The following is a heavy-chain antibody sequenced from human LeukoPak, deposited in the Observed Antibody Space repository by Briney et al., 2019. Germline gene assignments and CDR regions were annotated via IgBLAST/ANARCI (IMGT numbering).Heavy chain of an antibody. CDR2: INWNGGST. D-gene: IGHD6-13*01. CDR3: ARVGDKAMSAYSSSLAYYYYMDV. CDR1: GFTFDDYG. J-gene: IGHJ6*03. V-gene: IGHV3-20*04. Sequence: GGSLRLSCAASGFTFDDYGMSWVRQAPGKGLEWVSGINWNGGSTGYADSVKGRFTISRDNAKNSLYLQMNSLRAEDTALYYCARVGDKAMSAYSSSLAYYYYMDVWGKGTTVTVSS.